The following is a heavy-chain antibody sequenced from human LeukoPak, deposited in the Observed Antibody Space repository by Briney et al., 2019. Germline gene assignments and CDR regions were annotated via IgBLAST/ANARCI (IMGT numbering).Heavy chain of an antibody. Sequence: PGGSLRLSCAASGFTVSSNYMSWVRQAPGKGLEWVSVIYSGGSTYYADSVKGRFTISRDNSKNTLYLQMNSLRAEDTAVYYCARDPEYYYDSSGYYPWGQGTLVTVSS. D-gene: IGHD3-22*01. CDR1: GFTVSSNY. J-gene: IGHJ5*02. CDR3: ARDPEYYYDSSGYYP. CDR2: IYSGGST. V-gene: IGHV3-66*01.